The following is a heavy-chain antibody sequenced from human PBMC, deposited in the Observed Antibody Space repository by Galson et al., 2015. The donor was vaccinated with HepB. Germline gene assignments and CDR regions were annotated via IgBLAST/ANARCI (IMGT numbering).Heavy chain of an antibody. CDR2: INTNNGTP. J-gene: IGHJ6*02. CDR1: GYTFTVYA. D-gene: IGHD5-18*01. V-gene: IGHV7-4-1*02. Sequence: SVKVSCKASGYTFTVYAINWVRQAPGQGLEWMGWINTNNGTPTSAQGFTGRFVFSLDTTASTAYLQISDLKAEDTAVYYCARAQDTTMNHYWFGVDVWGQGTTVTVSS. CDR3: ARAQDTTMNHYWFGVDV.